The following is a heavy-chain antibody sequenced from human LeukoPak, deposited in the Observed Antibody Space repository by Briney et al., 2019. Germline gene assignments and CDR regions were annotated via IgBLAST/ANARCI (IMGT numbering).Heavy chain of an antibody. J-gene: IGHJ4*02. CDR2: ISASGVST. V-gene: IGHV3-23*01. Sequence: GGSLRLSCAASGFTFTNYVMSWVRQAPGKGLEWVSGISASGVSTYYADSVKGRFTISRDNSKNTLYLQMNILRAEDTALHYCAKLMDSTWYRGFDNWGQGTLVTVSS. CDR3: AKLMDSTWYRGFDN. CDR1: GFTFTNYV. D-gene: IGHD6-13*01.